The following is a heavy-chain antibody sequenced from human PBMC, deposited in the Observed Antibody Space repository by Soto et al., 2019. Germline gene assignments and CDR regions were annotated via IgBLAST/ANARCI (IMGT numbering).Heavy chain of an antibody. CDR1: GGSISSGGYS. V-gene: IGHV4-30-2*01. Sequence: SETLSLTCAVSGGSISSGGYSWSWIRQPPGKGLEWIGYIYHSGSTYYNPSLKSRVTISVDRSKNQFSLKLSSVTAADTAVYYCARGLVPDSSPEWFDPWGQGTLVTVSS. J-gene: IGHJ5*02. CDR2: IYHSGST. D-gene: IGHD6-13*01. CDR3: ARGLVPDSSPEWFDP.